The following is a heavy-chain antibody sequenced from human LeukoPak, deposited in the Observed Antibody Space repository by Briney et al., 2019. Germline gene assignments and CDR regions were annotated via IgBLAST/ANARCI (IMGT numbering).Heavy chain of an antibody. Sequence: GGSLRLSCAASGFTLSGHAMSWVRQAPAKGLEWVSITVAGYSETHYADSVKGRFTISRDNAENTLYLQMNTLRAEDTAVYYCARGASGSYYRIDYWGQGTLVTVSS. CDR3: ARGASGSYYRIDY. J-gene: IGHJ4*02. D-gene: IGHD3-10*01. CDR2: TVAGYSET. V-gene: IGHV3-23*01. CDR1: GFTLSGHA.